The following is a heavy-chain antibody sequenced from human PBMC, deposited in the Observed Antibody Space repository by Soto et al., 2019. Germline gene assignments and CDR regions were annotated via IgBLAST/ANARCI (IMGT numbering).Heavy chain of an antibody. J-gene: IGHJ6*02. CDR3: AKGLSNWNFEYYGMDV. D-gene: IGHD1-7*01. CDR1: GFTFSSYG. Sequence: GGSLRLSCAASGFTFSSYGMHWVRQAPGKGLEWVAVISYDGSNKYYADSVKGRFTISRDNSKNTLYLQMNSLRAEDTAVYYCAKGLSNWNFEYYGMDVWGQGTTVTVSS. V-gene: IGHV3-30*18. CDR2: ISYDGSNK.